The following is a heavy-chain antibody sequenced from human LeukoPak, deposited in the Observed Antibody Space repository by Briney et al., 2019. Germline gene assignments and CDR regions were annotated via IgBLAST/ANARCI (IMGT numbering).Heavy chain of an antibody. CDR2: ISSSSSYI. CDR1: GFTFSSYS. CDR3: ARNYYDRGNWFDP. D-gene: IGHD3-22*01. V-gene: IGHV3-21*01. Sequence: GGSLRLSCAASGFTFSSYSMNWVRQAPGKGLEWVSSISSSSSYIYYADSVKGRFTISRDNAKNSLYPQMNSLRAEDTAVYYCARNYYDRGNWFDPWGQGTLVTVSS. J-gene: IGHJ5*02.